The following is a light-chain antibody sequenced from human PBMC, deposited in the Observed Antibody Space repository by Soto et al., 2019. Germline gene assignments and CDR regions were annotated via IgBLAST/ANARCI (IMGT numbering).Light chain of an antibody. CDR2: SNN. CDR1: SSNIGSNT. Sequence: QSVLTQPPSASGTPGQRVTISCSGSSSNIGSNTVNWYQQLPGTAPKLLIYSNNQRPSGVPDRFSGSKSGTSASLAISGIPAEDEADDYCAAWDDSLNGPGYVFGTGTKVTVL. V-gene: IGLV1-44*01. J-gene: IGLJ1*01. CDR3: AAWDDSLNGPGYV.